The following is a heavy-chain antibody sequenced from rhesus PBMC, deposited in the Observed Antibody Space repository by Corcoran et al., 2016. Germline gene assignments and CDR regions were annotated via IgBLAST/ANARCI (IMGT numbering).Heavy chain of an antibody. CDR2: IYGSGSST. Sequence: QLQLQESGPGLVKPSETLSVTCAVSGGSISSSYWSWIRQAPGKGLEWIGYIYGSGSSTNYNPSLKSRFTLSVDTSKNQFSLKLSSVTAADTAVYYCARGNYGLDSWGQGVVVTVSS. CDR1: GGSISSSY. CDR3: ARGNYGLDS. V-gene: IGHV4-169*01. J-gene: IGHJ6*01.